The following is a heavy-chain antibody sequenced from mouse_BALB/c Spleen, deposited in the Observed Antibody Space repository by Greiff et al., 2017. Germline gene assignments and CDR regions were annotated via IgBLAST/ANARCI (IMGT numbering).Heavy chain of an antibody. CDR1: GYAFTNYL. CDR3: ARRSFDD. J-gene: IGHJ2*01. V-gene: IGHV1-54*03. Sequence: VQLQQSGAELVRPGTSVKVSCKASGYAFTNYLIEWVKQRPGQGLEWIGVINPGSGGTNYNEKFKGKATLTADKSSSTAYMQLSSLTSDDSAVYFCARRSFDDWGQGTTLTVSS. CDR2: INPGSGGT.